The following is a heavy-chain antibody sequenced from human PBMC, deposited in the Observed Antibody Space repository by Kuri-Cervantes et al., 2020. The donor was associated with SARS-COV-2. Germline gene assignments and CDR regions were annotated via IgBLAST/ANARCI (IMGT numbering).Heavy chain of an antibody. CDR1: GFTFSSYW. J-gene: IGHJ4*02. CDR2: IKQDGSEK. V-gene: IGHV3-7*01. Sequence: GESLKISCAASGFTFSSYWMSWVRQAPGKGLEWVANIKQDGSEKYYVDSVKGRFTISRDNAKNSLYLQMNSLRAEDTAVYYCARDREFIAARIFDYWGQGTPVTVSS. D-gene: IGHD6-6*01. CDR3: ARDREFIAARIFDY.